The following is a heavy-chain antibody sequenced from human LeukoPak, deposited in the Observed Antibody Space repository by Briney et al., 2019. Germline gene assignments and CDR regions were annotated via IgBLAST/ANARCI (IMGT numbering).Heavy chain of an antibody. CDR2: ISWNSGSI. CDR1: GFTFDDYA. V-gene: IGHV3-9*01. J-gene: IGHJ4*02. Sequence: PGGSLRLSCAASGFTFDDYAMHWVRHAPGKGLEWASGISWNSGSIGYADSVKGRFTISRDNAKNSLYLQMNSLRAEDTALYYCXXXXXXWYGYFDYWGQGTLXT. CDR3: XXXXXXWYGYFDY. D-gene: IGHD6-19*01.